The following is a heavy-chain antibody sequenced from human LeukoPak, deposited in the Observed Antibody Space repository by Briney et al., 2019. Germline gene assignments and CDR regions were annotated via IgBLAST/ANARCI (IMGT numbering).Heavy chain of an antibody. Sequence: GGSLRLSCAASGFTFFNFAMSWVRQAPGRRPEWLSTISDNGGTTYYANSVKGRFTISRDNSKNNVYLQMNSLTDEDAAIYYCAKDRMSYSSTLGSWGQGTLVTVSS. CDR3: AKDRMSYSSTLGS. CDR2: ISDNGGTT. CDR1: GFTFFNFA. J-gene: IGHJ5*02. V-gene: IGHV3-23*01. D-gene: IGHD6-13*01.